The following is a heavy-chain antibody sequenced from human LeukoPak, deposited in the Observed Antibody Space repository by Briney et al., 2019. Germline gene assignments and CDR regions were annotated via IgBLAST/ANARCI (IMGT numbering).Heavy chain of an antibody. V-gene: IGHV1-69*05. J-gene: IGHJ5*02. CDR2: IIPIFGTA. Sequence: SSKFSCKASGGTFSSYAISWVRQAPGQGLEWMGGIIPIFGTANYAQKFQGRVTITTDESTSTAYMGLSSLRSEDTAVYYCAKGKDTVVVPAAMPTWFDPWGQGTLVTVSS. D-gene: IGHD2-2*01. CDR1: GGTFSSYA. CDR3: AKGKDTVVVPAAMPTWFDP.